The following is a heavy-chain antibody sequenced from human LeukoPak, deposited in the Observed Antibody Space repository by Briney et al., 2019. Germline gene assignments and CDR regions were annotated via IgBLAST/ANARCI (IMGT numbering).Heavy chain of an antibody. Sequence: SETLSLTCAVYGGSFSGYYWSWIRQPPGKGLEWIGEINHSGSTNYNPSLKSRVTISVDTSKNQFSLKLSSMTAADTAVYYCATDDYGGNLGAFDIWGQGTMVTVSS. J-gene: IGHJ3*02. CDR2: INHSGST. CDR1: GGSFSGYY. V-gene: IGHV4-34*01. D-gene: IGHD4-17*01. CDR3: ATDDYGGNLGAFDI.